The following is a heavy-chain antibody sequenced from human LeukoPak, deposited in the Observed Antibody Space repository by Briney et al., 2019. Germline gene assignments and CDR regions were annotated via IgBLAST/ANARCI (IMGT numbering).Heavy chain of an antibody. Sequence: SETLSLTCAVSGGSISSTTSYWGWIRQPPGKGLEWIGRVYYSGSTFYNPSLKSRVTISVDTSKNQLSLRLSSVTAADTAVYYCARHGSTDYFDYWGQGTLVTVSS. V-gene: IGHV4-39*01. J-gene: IGHJ4*02. CDR1: GGSISSTTSY. D-gene: IGHD2-2*03. CDR2: VYYSGST. CDR3: ARHGSTDYFDY.